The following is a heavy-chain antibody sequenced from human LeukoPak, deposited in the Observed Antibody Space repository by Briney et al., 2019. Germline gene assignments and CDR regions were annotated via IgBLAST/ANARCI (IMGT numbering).Heavy chain of an antibody. V-gene: IGHV4-61*02. CDR3: ARALGYCTNGVCYTGYFQH. J-gene: IGHJ1*01. Sequence: PSETLSLTCSVSGGSMNTTLYYWGWIRQPAGKGLEWIGRIYTSGSTNYNPSLKSRVTISVDTSKNQFSLKLSSVTAADTAVYYCARALGYCTNGVCYTGYFQHWGQGTLVTVSS. CDR1: GGSMNTTLYY. D-gene: IGHD2-8*01. CDR2: IYTSGST.